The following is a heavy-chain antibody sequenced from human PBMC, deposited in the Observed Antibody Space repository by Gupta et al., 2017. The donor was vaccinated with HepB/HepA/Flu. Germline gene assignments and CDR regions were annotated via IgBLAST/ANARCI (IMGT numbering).Heavy chain of an antibody. CDR3: ARDSYYDFWSGYYVGRAYYFDY. CDR2: ISAYNGNT. J-gene: IGHJ4*02. V-gene: IGHV1-18*01. D-gene: IGHD3-3*01. Sequence: QVQLVQSGAEVKKPGASVKVSCKASGYTFTSYGISWVRQAPGQGLEWMGWISAYNGNTNYAQKLQGRVTMTTDTSTSTAYMELRSLRSDDTAVYYCARDSYYDFWSGYYVGRAYYFDYWGQGTLVTVSS. CDR1: GYTFTSYG.